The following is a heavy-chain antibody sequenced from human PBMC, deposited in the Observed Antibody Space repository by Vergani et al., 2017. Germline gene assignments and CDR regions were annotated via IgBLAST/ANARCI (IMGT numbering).Heavy chain of an antibody. CDR3: ARDHYGDYYYYGMDV. D-gene: IGHD4-17*01. V-gene: IGHV4-34*01. CDR1: GGSFSGYY. Sequence: QVQLLQWGAGLLKPSETLSLTCAVYGGSFSGYYWSWTRQPPGKGLEWIGEINHSGSTNYNPSLKSRVIISVDRSKDQFSLKLTSVTAADTAVYYCARDHYGDYYYYGMDVWGQGTTVTVSS. CDR2: INHSGST. J-gene: IGHJ6*02.